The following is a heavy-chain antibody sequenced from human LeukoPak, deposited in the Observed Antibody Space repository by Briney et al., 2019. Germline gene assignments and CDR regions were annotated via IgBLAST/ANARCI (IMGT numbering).Heavy chain of an antibody. Sequence: ASVKVPCKASGYTFTGYYMHWVRQAPGQGLEWMGWINPNSGGTNYAQKFQGRVTMTRDTSISTAYMELSRLRSDDTAVYYCARDRHVVVPAAIGYWGQGTLVTVSS. CDR2: INPNSGGT. CDR3: ARDRHVVVPAAIGY. J-gene: IGHJ4*02. V-gene: IGHV1-2*02. D-gene: IGHD2-2*01. CDR1: GYTFTGYY.